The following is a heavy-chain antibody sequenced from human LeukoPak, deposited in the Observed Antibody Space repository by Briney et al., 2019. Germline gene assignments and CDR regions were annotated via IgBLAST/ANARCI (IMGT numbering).Heavy chain of an antibody. CDR3: ARASGGGGSGFWEDAFDI. CDR2: IYSGGST. D-gene: IGHD2-15*01. J-gene: IGHJ3*02. Sequence: GGSLRLSCAASGFTFSSYAMSWVRQAPGKGLEWVSVIYSGGSTYYADSVKGRFTISRDNSKNTLYLQMNSLRAEDTAVYYCARASGGGGSGFWEDAFDIWGQGTMVTVSS. CDR1: GFTFSSYA. V-gene: IGHV3-66*01.